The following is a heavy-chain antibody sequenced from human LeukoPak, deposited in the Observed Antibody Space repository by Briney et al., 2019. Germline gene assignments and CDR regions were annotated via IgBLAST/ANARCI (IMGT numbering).Heavy chain of an antibody. D-gene: IGHD6-19*01. CDR2: IWFDGNNK. V-gene: IGHV3-33*01. Sequence: PGGSLRLSCAASGFDFRTYGMHLVRQAPGKGLEWVAHIWFDGNNKHYGDSVKGRFTISRDNSKNTLYLQLNSLRPEDTAMYFCARDMQWLIDYWGQGTLVTVSS. CDR1: GFDFRTYG. CDR3: ARDMQWLIDY. J-gene: IGHJ4*02.